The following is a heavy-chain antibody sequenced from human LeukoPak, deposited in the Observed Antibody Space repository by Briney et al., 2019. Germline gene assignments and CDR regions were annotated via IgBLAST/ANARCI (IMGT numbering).Heavy chain of an antibody. CDR1: GFTFSYYY. CDR2: ISSSGSTI. J-gene: IGHJ4*02. CDR3: ARDYYYDSSAVGY. D-gene: IGHD3-22*01. V-gene: IGHV3-11*04. Sequence: GGSLSLSFAASGFTFSYYYMSWIRPAPGKGLEWVSYISSSGSTIYYADSVKGRFTISRDNAKNSLYLQMNSLRAEDTAVYYCARDYYYDSSAVGYWGQGTLVTVSS.